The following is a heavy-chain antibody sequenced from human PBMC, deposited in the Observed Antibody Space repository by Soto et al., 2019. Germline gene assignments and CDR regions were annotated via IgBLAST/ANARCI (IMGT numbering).Heavy chain of an antibody. D-gene: IGHD1-26*01. CDR2: LGAADDP. V-gene: IGHV3-13*05. CDR3: ARAYLGRLPRRADYYYAMDV. CDR1: GFSFRAYD. J-gene: IGHJ6*02. Sequence: EVQLVESGGGSVQPGESLRLSGAASGFSFRAYDMPWVRQPTGKVPEWVSGLGAADDPYYVASVKGRFSVSRDNAQSSLYLQMNNLRVDDTAVYFCARAYLGRLPRRADYYYAMDVWGRGTTVTVSS.